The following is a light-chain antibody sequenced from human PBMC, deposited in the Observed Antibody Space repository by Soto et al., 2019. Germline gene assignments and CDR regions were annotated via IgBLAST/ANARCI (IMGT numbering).Light chain of an antibody. Sequence: EIVLTQSPATLSLSPGERATLSCRASQSVRSYLAWYQQKPGQAPRLLIYDASSRATGIPDRFSGSGSGTDFTLTISRLEPEDFAVYYCQQYGNSPRTFGQGTKVDIK. J-gene: IGKJ1*01. V-gene: IGKV3-20*01. CDR3: QQYGNSPRT. CDR1: QSVRSY. CDR2: DAS.